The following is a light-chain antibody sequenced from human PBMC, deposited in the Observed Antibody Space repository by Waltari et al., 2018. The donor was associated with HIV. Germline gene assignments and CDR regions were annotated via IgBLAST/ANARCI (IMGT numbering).Light chain of an antibody. Sequence: QSVLTQPPSVSAAPGQKVTTSCSGSSPNIGNNKLSWYQQLPGTAPKLLIYDNNKRPSGIPDRFSASKSGTSATLGITGLQTGDEAEYYCGAWDSSLSAVVFGTGTKVTVL. CDR2: DNN. CDR1: SPNIGNNK. J-gene: IGLJ1*01. V-gene: IGLV1-51*01. CDR3: GAWDSSLSAVV.